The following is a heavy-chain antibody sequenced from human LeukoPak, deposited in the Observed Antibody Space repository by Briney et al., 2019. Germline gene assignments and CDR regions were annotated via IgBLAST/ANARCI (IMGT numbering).Heavy chain of an antibody. V-gene: IGHV3-7*03. J-gene: IGHJ4*02. Sequence: PGGSLRLSCGASRFTFSNYWMSWVRQAPGEGLEWVANIKEDGSEKDYVDSVKGRFTISRDNSKNTLYLQMNSLRAEDTAVYYCAPRSMTTVDYWGQGTLVTVSS. CDR2: IKEDGSEK. CDR3: APRSMTTVDY. D-gene: IGHD4-17*01. CDR1: RFTFSNYW.